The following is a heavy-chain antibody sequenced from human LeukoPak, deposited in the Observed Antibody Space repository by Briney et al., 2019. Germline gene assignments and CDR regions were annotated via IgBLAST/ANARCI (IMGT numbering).Heavy chain of an antibody. Sequence: SETLSLTCTVSGGSISSGGYYWSWIRQHSGKGLEWIGYIYYSGSTYYNPSLKSRVTISVDTSKNQFSLKLSSVTAADTAVYYCARGGTGTTVDYWGQGTLVTVSS. CDR2: IYYSGST. CDR1: GGSISSGGYY. CDR3: ARGGTGTTVDY. D-gene: IGHD1-7*01. V-gene: IGHV4-31*03. J-gene: IGHJ4*02.